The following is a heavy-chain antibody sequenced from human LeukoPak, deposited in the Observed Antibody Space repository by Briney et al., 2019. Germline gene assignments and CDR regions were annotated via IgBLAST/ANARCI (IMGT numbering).Heavy chain of an antibody. D-gene: IGHD4-23*01. V-gene: IGHV3-23*01. J-gene: IGHJ4*02. Sequence: GGSLRLSCAASGFTFSNYAMSWVRQALGKGLEWVSGISGGGGSSDYADSVKGRFTISRDNSKNTLYLQVDSLRAEDTALYYCAKDRGPWATVVAFDYWGQGTLVTVSS. CDR2: ISGGGGSS. CDR1: GFTFSNYA. CDR3: AKDRGPWATVVAFDY.